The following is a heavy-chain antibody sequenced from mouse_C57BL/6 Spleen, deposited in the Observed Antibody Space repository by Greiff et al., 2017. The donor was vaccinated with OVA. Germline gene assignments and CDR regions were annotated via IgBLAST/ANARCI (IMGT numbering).Heavy chain of an antibody. CDR3: ARDGDSSGYVDYAMDY. V-gene: IGHV5-4*01. D-gene: IGHD3-2*02. J-gene: IGHJ4*01. CDR1: GFTFSSYA. CDR2: ISDGGSYT. Sequence: EVKLQESGGGLVKPGGSLKLSCAASGFTFSSYAMSWVRQTPEKRLEWVATISDGGSYTYYPDNVKGRFTISRDNAKNNLYLQMSHLKSEDTAMYYCARDGDSSGYVDYAMDYWGQGTSVTVSS.